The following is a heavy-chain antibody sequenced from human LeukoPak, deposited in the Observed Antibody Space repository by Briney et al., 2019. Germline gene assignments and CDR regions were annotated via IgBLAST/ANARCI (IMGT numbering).Heavy chain of an antibody. CDR2: ISGSGGST. D-gene: IGHD3-22*01. J-gene: IGHJ4*02. CDR1: GFTFSSYA. V-gene: IGHV3-23*01. Sequence: GGSLRLSCAASGFTFSSYAMSWVRQAPGKGLEWVSAISGSGGSTYYADSVKGRFIISRDNSKNTLYLQMNSLRAEDTAVYYCAKDPTYYYDGSGYYYAYWGQGTLVTVSS. CDR3: AKDPTYYYDGSGYYYAY.